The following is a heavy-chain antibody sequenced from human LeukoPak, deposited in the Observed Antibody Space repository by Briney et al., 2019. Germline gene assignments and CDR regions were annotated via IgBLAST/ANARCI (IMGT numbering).Heavy chain of an antibody. D-gene: IGHD3-10*01. V-gene: IGHV3-30*04. CDR3: ARDSLWFRELLETGIGNFDY. J-gene: IGHJ4*02. CDR1: GFTFSSYA. CDR2: ISYDGSNK. Sequence: GGSLRLSCAASGFTFSSYAMHWVRQAPGKGLEWVAVISYDGSNKYYADSVKGRFTISRDNSKNTLYLQMNSLRAEDTAVYYCARDSLWFRELLETGIGNFDYWDQGTLVTVSS.